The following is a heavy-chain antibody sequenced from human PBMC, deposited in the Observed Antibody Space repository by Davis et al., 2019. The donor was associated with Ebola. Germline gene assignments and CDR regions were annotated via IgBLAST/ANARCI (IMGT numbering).Heavy chain of an antibody. CDR1: GYTFTSYA. D-gene: IGHD6-6*01. V-gene: IGHV1-69*13. Sequence: SVKVSCKASGYTFTSYAISWVRQAPGQGLEWMGGIIPIFGTANYAQKFQGRVTITADESTSTAYMELSSLRSEDTAVYYCAREVWYSSSALDYWGQGTLVTVSS. CDR3: AREVWYSSSALDY. J-gene: IGHJ4*02. CDR2: IIPIFGTA.